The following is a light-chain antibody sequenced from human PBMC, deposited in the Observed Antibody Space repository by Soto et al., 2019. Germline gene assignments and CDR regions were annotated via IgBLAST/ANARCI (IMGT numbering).Light chain of an antibody. CDR1: HSVSSN. J-gene: IGKJ4*01. CDR3: QQRSNWPPFT. V-gene: IGKV3-15*01. CDR2: GAS. Sequence: EIVMTQSPATLSVSPGERSTLSCSASHSVSSNLAWYQQKPGQAPRLLIYGASTRATGIPARFSGSGSGTDFTLTISSLEPEDFAVYYCQQRSNWPPFTFGGGTKVDIK.